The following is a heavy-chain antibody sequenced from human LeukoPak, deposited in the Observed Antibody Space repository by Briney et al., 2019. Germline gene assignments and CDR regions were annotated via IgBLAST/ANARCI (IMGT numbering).Heavy chain of an antibody. J-gene: IGHJ6*03. Sequence: ASVKVSCKASGYTFTSYYMHWVRQAPGQGLEWMGIINPSGGSTSYAQKFQGRVTMTRDMSTSTVYMELSSLRSEDTAVYYCARDHSYHNYYYYMDVWGKGTTVTVSS. V-gene: IGHV1-46*01. CDR1: GYTFTSYY. D-gene: IGHD1-14*01. CDR2: INPSGGST. CDR3: ARDHSYHNYYYYMDV.